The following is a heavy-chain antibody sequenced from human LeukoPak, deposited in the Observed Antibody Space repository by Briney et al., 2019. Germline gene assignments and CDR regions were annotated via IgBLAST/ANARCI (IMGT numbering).Heavy chain of an antibody. CDR3: AREFLAAAYYFDY. V-gene: IGHV4-30-4*01. D-gene: IGHD6-13*01. CDR2: IYYSGST. J-gene: IGHJ4*02. CDR1: GGSISSGDYY. Sequence: SGTLSLTCTVSGGSISSGDYYWSWIRQPPGKGLEWIGYIYYSGSTYYNPSLKSRVTISVDTSKNQFSLKLSSVTAADTAVYYCAREFLAAAYYFDYWGQGTLVTVSS.